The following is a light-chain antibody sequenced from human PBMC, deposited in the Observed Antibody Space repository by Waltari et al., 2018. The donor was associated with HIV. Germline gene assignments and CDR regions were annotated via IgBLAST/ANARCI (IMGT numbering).Light chain of an antibody. J-gene: IGLJ2*01. CDR3: NSRDSSGNHLGV. V-gene: IGLV3-19*01. CDR1: SLRSYY. Sequence: SSELTQDPAVSVALGQTVRITCQGDSLRSYYASWYQQKPGQAPVLVIYGKNNRPSGIPDRFSGSSSGNTASLTITGAQAEDEADYYCNSRDSSGNHLGVFGGGTKLNVL. CDR2: GKN.